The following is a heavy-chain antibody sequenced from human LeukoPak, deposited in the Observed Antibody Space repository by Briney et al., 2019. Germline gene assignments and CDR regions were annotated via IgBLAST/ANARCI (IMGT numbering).Heavy chain of an antibody. J-gene: IGHJ6*02. Sequence: PGGSLRLSCAASGFTFSNYWMYWVRQAPGRGLEWVSVIYSGGSTYYADSVKGRFTISRDNSKNTLYLQMNSLRAEDTAVYYCAREDEDYYGMDVWGQGTTVTVSS. V-gene: IGHV3-66*01. CDR1: GFTFSNYW. CDR3: AREDEDYYGMDV. CDR2: IYSGGST. D-gene: IGHD5-24*01.